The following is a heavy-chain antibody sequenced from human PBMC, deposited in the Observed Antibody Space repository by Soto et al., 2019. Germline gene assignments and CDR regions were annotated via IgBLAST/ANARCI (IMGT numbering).Heavy chain of an antibody. D-gene: IGHD1-1*01. CDR1: GYTFTSYD. V-gene: IGHV1-8*01. CDR2: MSPNSGAT. CDR3: ARGVDAGVDV. J-gene: IGHJ6*02. Sequence: QVQLVQSGAAVTKPGASVKVSCKASGYTFTSYDINWVRQATGQGLEWMGWMSPNSGATGYAQKFQGRVTMTRDTSISTAYMELSNLRSEDTAIYYCARGVDAGVDVWGQGTTVTVS.